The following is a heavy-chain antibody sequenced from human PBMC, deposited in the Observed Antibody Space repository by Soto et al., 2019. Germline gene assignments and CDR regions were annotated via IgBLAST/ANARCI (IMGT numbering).Heavy chain of an antibody. V-gene: IGHV1-69*08. J-gene: IGHJ4*02. CDR2: IIAILGIA. CDR1: GGTFSSYT. CDR3: ARDREDYEFWCGYSLTQGSTEY. Sequence: QVQLVQSGAEVKKPGSSVKVSCKASGGTFSSYTISWVRQAPGQGLEWMGRIIAILGIANYAQNFQGRVTINADKSTSTAYMELRSVRSEDTDVYYCARDREDYEFWCGYSLTQGSTEYWGQGTLVTVSS. D-gene: IGHD3-3*01.